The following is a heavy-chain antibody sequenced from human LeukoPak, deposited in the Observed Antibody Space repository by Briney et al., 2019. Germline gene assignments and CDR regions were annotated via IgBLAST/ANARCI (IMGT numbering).Heavy chain of an antibody. CDR2: INHSGST. J-gene: IGHJ3*02. Sequence: SETLSLTCAVYGGSFSGYYWSWIRQPPGKGLEWLGEINHSGSTNYNPSLKSRVTISVNTSTNQFSLKLSSVTAADTAVYYCARGPIRTAMVTEVAFDIWGQGTMVTVSS. CDR3: ARGPIRTAMVTEVAFDI. V-gene: IGHV4-34*01. CDR1: GGSFSGYY. D-gene: IGHD5-18*01.